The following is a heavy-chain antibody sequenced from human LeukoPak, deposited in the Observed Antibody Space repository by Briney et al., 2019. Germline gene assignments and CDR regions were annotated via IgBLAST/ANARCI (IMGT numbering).Heavy chain of an antibody. CDR3: AREGRDTIFGVVIISYFDY. CDR2: INSDGSST. V-gene: IGHV3-74*01. J-gene: IGHJ4*02. Sequence: GGSLRLSCAASGFTFSSYWMHWVRQAPGKGLVWVSRINSDGSSTSYADSVKGRFTISRDNAKNTLYLQMNSPRAEDTAVYYCAREGRDTIFGVVIISYFDYWGQGTLVTVSS. CDR1: GFTFSSYW. D-gene: IGHD3-3*01.